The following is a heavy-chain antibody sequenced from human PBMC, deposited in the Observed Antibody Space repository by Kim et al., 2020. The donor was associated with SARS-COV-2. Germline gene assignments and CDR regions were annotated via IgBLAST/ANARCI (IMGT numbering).Heavy chain of an antibody. J-gene: IGHJ6*02. CDR2: TYYYMSKWYS. V-gene: IGHV6-1*01. Sequence: SQTLSLTCAISGDTVSSKSASCNWIRQSPSRGLEWLGRTYYYMSKWYSDYAVSVKSRIAINPDTSKNQFSLQLNSVTPEDTAVYYCARDVNTGNGMDVWGQGTTVTVSS. CDR3: ARDVNTGNGMDV. CDR1: GDTVSSKSAS.